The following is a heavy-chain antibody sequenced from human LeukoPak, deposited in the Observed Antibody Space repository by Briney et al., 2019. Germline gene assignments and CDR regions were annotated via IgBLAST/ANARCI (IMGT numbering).Heavy chain of an antibody. J-gene: IGHJ5*02. CDR1: GYSISSGYY. CDR3: ARGGMIVVVIDWFDP. CDR2: MYPTGNT. V-gene: IGHV4-38-2*02. D-gene: IGHD3-22*01. Sequence: PSETLSLTCTVSGYSISSGYYWGWIRQPPGKGLEWLGSMYPTGNTYYNPSLKSRVTISVDTSKNQFSLKLSSVTAADTAVYYCARGGMIVVVIDWFDPWGQGTLVTVSS.